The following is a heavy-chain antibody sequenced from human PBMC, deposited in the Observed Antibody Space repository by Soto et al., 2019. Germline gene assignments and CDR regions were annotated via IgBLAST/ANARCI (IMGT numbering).Heavy chain of an antibody. D-gene: IGHD6-13*01. J-gene: IGHJ4*02. CDR3: ARQAANSWFWSY. Sequence: PSETLSLTCTVSGGSISTSTYFWGWIRQPPGRGLEWIGSFYYSGSTYYSPSLKSRVTISVDTPKNQFSLKLNSATAADAAVYYCARQAANSWFWSYWAQGTLFTVSS. CDR2: FYYSGST. V-gene: IGHV4-39*01. CDR1: GGSISTSTYF.